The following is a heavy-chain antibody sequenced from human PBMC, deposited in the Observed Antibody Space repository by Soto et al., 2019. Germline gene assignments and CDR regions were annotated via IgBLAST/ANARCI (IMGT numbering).Heavy chain of an antibody. D-gene: IGHD2-15*01. CDR3: ARVVGAANIYYYYYMDV. CDR1: GYTFTSYD. CDR2: MNPNSGNT. J-gene: IGHJ6*03. V-gene: IGHV1-8*01. Sequence: ASVKVSCKASGYTFTSYDINWVRQATGQGLEWMGWMNPNSGNTGYAQKFQGRVTMTRNTSISTAYMELSSLRSEDTAVYYCARVVGAANIYYYYYMDVWGKGTTVTVSS.